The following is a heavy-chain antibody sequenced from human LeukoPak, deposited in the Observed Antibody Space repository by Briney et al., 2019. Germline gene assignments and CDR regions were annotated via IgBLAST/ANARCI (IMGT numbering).Heavy chain of an antibody. V-gene: IGHV3-33*01. J-gene: IGHJ6*02. CDR2: IWYDGSNK. CDR1: GFTLSSYG. Sequence: GRSLRLSCAASGFTLSSYGMHWVRQAPGKGLEWVAVIWYDGSNKCYADSVKGRFTISRDNSKNTLYLQMNSLRAEDTAVYYCARDRIVVVPAAINYGMDVWGQGTTVTVSS. CDR3: ARDRIVVVPAAINYGMDV. D-gene: IGHD2-2*02.